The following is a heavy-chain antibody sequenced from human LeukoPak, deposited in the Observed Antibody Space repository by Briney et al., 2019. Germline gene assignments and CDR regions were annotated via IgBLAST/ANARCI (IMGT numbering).Heavy chain of an antibody. CDR3: TREGRVQGVIGWDV. V-gene: IGHV3-49*04. J-gene: IGHJ6*04. Sequence: GGSLRLSCAASGFTFSNYAMSWVRQAPGKGLEWVGFIRSKAYGGTTEYAASVKGRFTISRDDSKSIAYLQMNSLKTEDTAVYYCTREGRVQGVIGWDVWGKGTTVTISS. D-gene: IGHD3-10*01. CDR2: IRSKAYGGTT. CDR1: GFTFSNYA.